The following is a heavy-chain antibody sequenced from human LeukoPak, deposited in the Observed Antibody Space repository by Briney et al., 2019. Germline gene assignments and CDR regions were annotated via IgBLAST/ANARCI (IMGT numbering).Heavy chain of an antibody. V-gene: IGHV4-59*08. Sequence: PSETLSLTCTVSGVSISSYYWSWIRQPPGKGLEWFGYIYYSGSTNYNPSLKSRVTISVATSKNQFSLKLSSVTAAYTAVYYCARAVRYYDILTGYRNWFDHWGQGTLVTVSS. CDR2: IYYSGST. CDR1: GVSISSYY. D-gene: IGHD3-9*01. J-gene: IGHJ5*02. CDR3: ARAVRYYDILTGYRNWFDH.